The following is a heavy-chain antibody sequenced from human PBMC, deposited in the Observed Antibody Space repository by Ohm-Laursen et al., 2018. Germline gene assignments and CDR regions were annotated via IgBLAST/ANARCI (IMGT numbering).Heavy chain of an antibody. J-gene: IGHJ6*02. D-gene: IGHD2-15*01. CDR2: ISSSSSYI. CDR3: AREYVVVVVAARYGMDV. V-gene: IGHV3-21*01. Sequence: FLRLSCAASGFTFSSYSMNWVRQAPGKGLEWVSSISSSSSYIYYADSVKGRFTISRDNAKNSLYLQMNSLRAEDTAVYYCAREYVVVVVAARYGMDVWGQGTTVTVSS. CDR1: GFTFSSYS.